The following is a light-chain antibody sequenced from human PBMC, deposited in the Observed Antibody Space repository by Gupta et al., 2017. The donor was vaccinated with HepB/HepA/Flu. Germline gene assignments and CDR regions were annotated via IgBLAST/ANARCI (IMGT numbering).Light chain of an antibody. CDR1: SSNIGAGDN. CDR3: QSYDTSVSGPNVV. J-gene: IGLJ2*01. V-gene: IGLV1-40*02. Sequence: QSALTLPPPVSGAPAPTITISSTGTSSNIGAGDNVHWYQHLPGRAHKLLIYVYNNRPSGVPDRYSVSKSGTSASLAITGLQADDEADYYCQSYDTSVSGPNVVFGGGTKLTVL. CDR2: VYN.